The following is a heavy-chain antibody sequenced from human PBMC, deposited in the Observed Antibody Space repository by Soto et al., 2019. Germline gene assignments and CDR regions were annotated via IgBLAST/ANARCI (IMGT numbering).Heavy chain of an antibody. Sequence: KTSETLSPTCTVSGGSISSYYWSWIRQPPGKGLEWIGYIYYSGSTNYNPSLKSRVTISVDTSKNQFSLKLSSVTAADTAVYYCARVWEMAYTPGANWFDPWGQGTLVTVSS. CDR2: IYYSGST. CDR3: ARVWEMAYTPGANWFDP. CDR1: GGSISSYY. D-gene: IGHD1-26*01. V-gene: IGHV4-59*01. J-gene: IGHJ5*02.